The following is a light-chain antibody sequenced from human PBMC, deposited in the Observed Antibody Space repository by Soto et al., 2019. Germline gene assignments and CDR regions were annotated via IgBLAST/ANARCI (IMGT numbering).Light chain of an antibody. CDR2: AAS. CDR3: QQTFGKPLVT. CDR1: ESIRIH. V-gene: IGKV1-39*01. Sequence: DIQMTQSPSSLSSSIGDRVSIVCRASESIRIHLNWYQQKPGKAPRLLIYAASRLQSGVPSRFSGTGSGTDFTLTISSLQPEDFAIYYCQQTFGKPLVTFGQGTRLEIK. J-gene: IGKJ5*01.